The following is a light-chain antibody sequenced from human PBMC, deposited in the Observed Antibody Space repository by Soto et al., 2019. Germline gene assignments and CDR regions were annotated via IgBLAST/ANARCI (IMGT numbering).Light chain of an antibody. CDR3: QQSYSTPWT. CDR2: AAS. J-gene: IGKJ1*01. CDR1: QSISSY. Sequence: EIQMTQNPSSLSASVGDRVTITCRASQSISSYLNWYQQKPGEAPKLLIYAASSLQSGVPSRFSGSGSGTDFTLTISSLQPEDFATYYCQQSYSTPWTFGQRTKVDIK. V-gene: IGKV1-39*01.